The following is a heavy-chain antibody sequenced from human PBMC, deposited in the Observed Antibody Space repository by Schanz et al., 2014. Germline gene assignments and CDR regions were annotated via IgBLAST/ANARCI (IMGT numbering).Heavy chain of an antibody. CDR2: ISGGGGTT. CDR1: GFTFSSYA. V-gene: IGHV3-23*01. CDR3: ARGGPAYYFDD. Sequence: EVHLLDSGGGLVQPGGSLRLSCAASGFTFSSYAMSWVRQAPGKGLEWVSAISGGGGTTYYADSVKGRFTISRDNSKNTLYLQMNSLRAEDTAVYYCARGGPAYYFDDWGQGTLVTVAS. J-gene: IGHJ4*02.